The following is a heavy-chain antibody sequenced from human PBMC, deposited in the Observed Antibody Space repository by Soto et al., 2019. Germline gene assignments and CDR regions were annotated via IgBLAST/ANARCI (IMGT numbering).Heavy chain of an antibody. V-gene: IGHV3-30*18. CDR2: ISYDGSDK. Sequence: QVQLVESGGGVVQPGRSLRLSCAASGFTFSSYGMHWVRQAPGKGLEWVAVISYDGSDKYYADSVKGRFTISRDNSKHTLYLQMNSLRPEDTAVYYCAKDGLYQWLTGRQFDYWGQGTLVTVSS. CDR3: AKDGLYQWLTGRQFDY. D-gene: IGHD6-19*01. CDR1: GFTFSSYG. J-gene: IGHJ4*02.